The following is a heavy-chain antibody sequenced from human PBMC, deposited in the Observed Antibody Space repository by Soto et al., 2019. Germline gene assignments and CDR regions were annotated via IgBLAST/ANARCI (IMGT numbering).Heavy chain of an antibody. D-gene: IGHD3-22*01. CDR2: IKHDGIES. Sequence: PGGSLRLSCAVSGFTFIGYWISFCRQSPLKWLEWVGTIKHDGIESHCVDSVKGRFTISRDNGRNSLYLQMNRLRAEDTAVYFCVRGPLDSSATLWGQGTLVTVSS. CDR3: VRGPLDSSATL. J-gene: IGHJ4*02. CDR1: GFTFIGYW. V-gene: IGHV3-7*01.